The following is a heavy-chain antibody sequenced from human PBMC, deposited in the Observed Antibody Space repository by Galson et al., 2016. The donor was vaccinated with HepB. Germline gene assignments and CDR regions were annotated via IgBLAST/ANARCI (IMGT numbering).Heavy chain of an antibody. D-gene: IGHD5-18*01. CDR1: GFTFSRAW. CDR2: IKSYTDGGTT. V-gene: IGHV3-15*01. J-gene: IGHJ4*02. CDR3: TTSSTRGYTYGPSAY. Sequence: SLRLSCAASGFTFSRAWMNWVRQAPGEGLEWVGRIKSYTDGGTTEYAAPMKGRFTFSRDESNNRLYLQMNSLKTKDTAVYYCTTSSTRGYTYGPSAYWGRGTLVAVSS.